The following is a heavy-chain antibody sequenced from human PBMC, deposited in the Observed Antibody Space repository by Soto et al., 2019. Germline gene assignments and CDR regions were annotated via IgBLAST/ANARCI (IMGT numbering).Heavy chain of an antibody. Sequence: QLQLQESGPGLVKPSETLSLTCSVSDDSINSDKYYWGWIRQPPGKGLEWIGSIYYRGNAYYNPSLQTRVTISLDKSKSQFSLKLSFVTAADSAVYFCARLEGLATISYYFDFWGPVALVTVSS. D-gene: IGHD5-12*01. CDR1: DDSINSDKYY. J-gene: IGHJ4*02. CDR3: ARLEGLATISYYFDF. CDR2: IYYRGNA. V-gene: IGHV4-39*01.